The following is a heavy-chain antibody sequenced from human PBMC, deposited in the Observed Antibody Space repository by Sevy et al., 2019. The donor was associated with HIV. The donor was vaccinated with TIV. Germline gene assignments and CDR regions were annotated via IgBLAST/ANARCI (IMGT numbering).Heavy chain of an antibody. D-gene: IGHD6-13*01. CDR2: IYYSGST. J-gene: IGHJ4*02. Sequence: SETLSLTCTVSGGSISSYYWSWIGQPPGKGLEWIGYIYYSGSTNYNPSLKSRVTISVDTSKNQFSLKLSSVTAADTAVYYCARERQLVLDYWGQGTLVTVSS. V-gene: IGHV4-59*01. CDR3: ARERQLVLDY. CDR1: GGSISSYY.